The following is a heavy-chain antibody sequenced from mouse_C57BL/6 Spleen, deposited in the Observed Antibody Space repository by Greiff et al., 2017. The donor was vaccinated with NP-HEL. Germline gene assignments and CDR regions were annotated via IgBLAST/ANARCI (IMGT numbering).Heavy chain of an antibody. CDR3: ARDSAYGSRDEYFDV. CDR1: GYTFTDYY. V-gene: IGHV1-76*01. J-gene: IGHJ1*03. D-gene: IGHD1-1*01. Sequence: VQLQQSGAELVRPGASVKLSCKASGYTFTDYYINWVKQRPGQGLEWIARIYPGSGNTYYNEKFKGKATLTAEKSSSTAYMQLSSLTSEDSAVYFCARDSAYGSRDEYFDVWGTGTTVTVSS. CDR2: IYPGSGNT.